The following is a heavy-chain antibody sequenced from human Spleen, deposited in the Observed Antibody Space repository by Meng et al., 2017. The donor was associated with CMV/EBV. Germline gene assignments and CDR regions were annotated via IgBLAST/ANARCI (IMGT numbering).Heavy chain of an antibody. CDR2: IIPILGIS. CDR1: GGTFGNYA. Sequence: QFQLVQSGAEVKKSGSSVKVSCKASGGTFGNYAMNWVRQAPGQGLEWMGGIIPILGISNYAQKFQGRVTATADKSTRTAYMELSSLTSEDTAVYYCARGSGYLNPFDYWGQGTLVTVSS. CDR3: ARGSGYLNPFDY. J-gene: IGHJ4*02. V-gene: IGHV1-69*10. D-gene: IGHD5-12*01.